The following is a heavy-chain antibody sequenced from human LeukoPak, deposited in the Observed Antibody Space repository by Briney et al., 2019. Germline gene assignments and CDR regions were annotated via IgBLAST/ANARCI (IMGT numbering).Heavy chain of an antibody. J-gene: IGHJ4*02. CDR1: GFTFSSYE. CDR2: ISRSGSTI. D-gene: IGHD1-26*01. V-gene: IGHV3-48*03. CDR3: ARDSGSYSD. Sequence: GGSLRLCCAASGFTFSSYEMNWVRQAAGKGLEWVSFISRSGSTIHYADFVKGRFTISRDNAKNSVYLQMNSLRAEDTAVYYCARDSGSYSDWGQGTLVTVSS.